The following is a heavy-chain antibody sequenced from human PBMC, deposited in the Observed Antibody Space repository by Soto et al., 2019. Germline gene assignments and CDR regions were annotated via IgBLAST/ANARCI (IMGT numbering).Heavy chain of an antibody. J-gene: IGHJ6*02. CDR1: GYTLTELS. D-gene: IGHD3-22*01. CDR3: ATSQGYYDSSGYYYYGMDV. CDR2: FDPEDGET. Sequence: GASVKVSCKVSGYTLTELSMHWVRQAPGKGLEWMGGFDPEDGETIYAQKFQGRVTMTEDTSTDTAYMELSSLRSEDTAVYYCATSQGYYDSSGYYYYGMDVWRQGTTVTVSS. V-gene: IGHV1-24*01.